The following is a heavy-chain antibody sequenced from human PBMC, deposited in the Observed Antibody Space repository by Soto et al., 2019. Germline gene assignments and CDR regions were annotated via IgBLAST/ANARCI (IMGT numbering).Heavy chain of an antibody. CDR2: ISYDGSNK. J-gene: IGHJ4*02. V-gene: IGHV3-30-3*01. D-gene: IGHD3-16*01. CDR3: ARELIRWRGLRLGELRTFDY. Sequence: QVQLVESGGGVVQPGRSLRLSCAASGFTFSSYAMHWVRQAPGKGLEWVAVISYDGSNKYYADSVKGRFTISRDNSKNTLYLQMNSLGAEDTAVYYCARELIRWRGLRLGELRTFDYWGQGTLVTVSS. CDR1: GFTFSSYA.